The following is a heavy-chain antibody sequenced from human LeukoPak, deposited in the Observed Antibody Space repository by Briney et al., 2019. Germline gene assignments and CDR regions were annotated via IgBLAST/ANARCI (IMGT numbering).Heavy chain of an antibody. CDR3: ARDSSGTTFDY. CDR1: GFTFSSYW. V-gene: IGHV3-7*01. Sequence: QSGGSLRLSCAASGFTFSSYWMSWVRQAPGKGLEWVGQISQDGSEKYYVGSVRGRFTFSRDNAKNSLYLQMNSLRAEDTAVYYCARDSSGTTFDYWGQGTLVTVSS. J-gene: IGHJ4*02. D-gene: IGHD1-7*01. CDR2: ISQDGSEK.